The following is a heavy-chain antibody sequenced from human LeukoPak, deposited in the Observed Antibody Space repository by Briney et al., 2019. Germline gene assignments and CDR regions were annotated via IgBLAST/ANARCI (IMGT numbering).Heavy chain of an antibody. CDR3: ARDMLLEWLSLSLYYYYGMDV. CDR1: GFTFSSYG. V-gene: IGHV3-33*01. J-gene: IGHJ6*02. D-gene: IGHD3-3*01. CDR2: IWYDGSNK. Sequence: GGSPRLSCAASGFTFSSYGMHWVRQAPGKGLEWVAVIWYDGSNKYYADSVKGRFTISRDNSKNTLYLQMNSLRAEDTAVYYCARDMLLEWLSLSLYYYYGMDVWGQGTTVTVSS.